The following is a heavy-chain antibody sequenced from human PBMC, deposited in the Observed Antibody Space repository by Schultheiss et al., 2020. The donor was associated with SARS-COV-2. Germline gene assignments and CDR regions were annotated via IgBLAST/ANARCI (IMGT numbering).Heavy chain of an antibody. CDR2: IYYSGST. CDR3: ARDSSGYRPYYYYYGMDV. CDR1: GGSISSYY. V-gene: IGHV4-59*01. Sequence: SETLSLTCTVSGGSISSYYWSWIRQPPGKGLEWIGYIYYSGSTNYNPSLKSRVTISVDTSKNQFSLKLSSVTAADTAVYYCARDSSGYRPYYYYYGMDVWGQGTTVTVSS. D-gene: IGHD3-3*01. J-gene: IGHJ6*02.